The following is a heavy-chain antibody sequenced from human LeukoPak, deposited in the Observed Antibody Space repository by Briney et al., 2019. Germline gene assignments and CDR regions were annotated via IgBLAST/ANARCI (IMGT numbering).Heavy chain of an antibody. Sequence: PGGSLRLSCAASGFTFSSYAMSWVRQAPGKGLEWVSAISGSGGSTYYADSVKGRFTISRDNSKNTPYLQMNSLRAEDTAVYYCAKWRSTSYCSSTSCYLDYFDYWGQGTLVTVSS. CDR2: ISGSGGST. CDR1: GFTFSSYA. J-gene: IGHJ4*02. D-gene: IGHD2-2*01. CDR3: AKWRSTSYCSSTSCYLDYFDY. V-gene: IGHV3-23*01.